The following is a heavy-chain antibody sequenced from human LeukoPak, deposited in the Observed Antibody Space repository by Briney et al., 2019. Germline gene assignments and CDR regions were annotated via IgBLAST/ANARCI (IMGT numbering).Heavy chain of an antibody. CDR1: GFTFSSYA. D-gene: IGHD2/OR15-2a*01. CDR3: AKDSAKKYDDY. V-gene: IGHV3-30*04. CDR2: ISYDGSNK. Sequence: GGSLRLSCAASGFTFSSYAMHWVRQAPGKGLEWVALISYDGSNKYHADSVKGRFTISRDNSKNTLYLQMNSLRAEDTAVYYCAKDSAKKYDDYWGQGTLVTVSS. J-gene: IGHJ4*02.